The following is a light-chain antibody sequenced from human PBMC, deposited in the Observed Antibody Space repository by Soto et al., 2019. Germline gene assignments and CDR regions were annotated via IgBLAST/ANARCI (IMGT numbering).Light chain of an antibody. CDR2: GAS. CDR1: QSVSTN. CDR3: QQYNNWPPWT. V-gene: IGKV3-15*01. Sequence: EIVMTQSPATLSLSPGERATLSCRASQSVSTNLAWYQQKPGQGPRLLIYGASTRATGIPARFSGSGSGTEFTLTINSLQSEDFAVYSCQQYNNWPPWTFGQGTKVDIK. J-gene: IGKJ1*01.